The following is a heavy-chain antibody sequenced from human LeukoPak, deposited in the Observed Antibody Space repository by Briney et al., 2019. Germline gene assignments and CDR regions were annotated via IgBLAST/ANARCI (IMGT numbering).Heavy chain of an antibody. D-gene: IGHD1-1*01. CDR1: GYSFTSSW. CDR2: IYPDDSDT. Sequence: GESLKISCTGSGYSFTSSWIGWVRQMPGKGLEWMGIIYPDDSDTRYSPSFQGQVTISADKSISSIYLHWRCLKASHPAIYYCARPNEDWGQGTLVTVSS. J-gene: IGHJ4*02. CDR3: ARPNED. V-gene: IGHV5-51*01.